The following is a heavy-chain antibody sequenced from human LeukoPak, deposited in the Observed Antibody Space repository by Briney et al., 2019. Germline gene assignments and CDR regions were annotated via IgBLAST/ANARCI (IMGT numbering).Heavy chain of an antibody. V-gene: IGHV3-30*18. CDR2: MSYDGSNE. CDR1: GFTFRSYG. CDR3: AKGYHLYSPGVFCDS. Sequence: GGSLRLSRATSGFTFRSYGMHRVRQAPGKVLEWVAVMSYDGSNEYYADSVKGRFTISRDNSKNTLYLQMNSLRAEDTAVYYCAKGYHLYSPGVFCDSWGQGTLVTVPS. J-gene: IGHJ4*02. D-gene: IGHD3-16*01.